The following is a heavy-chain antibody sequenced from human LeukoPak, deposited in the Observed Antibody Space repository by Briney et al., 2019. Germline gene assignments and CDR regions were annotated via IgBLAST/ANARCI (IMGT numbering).Heavy chain of an antibody. V-gene: IGHV3-66*01. Sequence: GGSLGLSCAASGFTVSSNYMSWVRQAPGKGLEWVSVIYSGGSTYYADSVKGRFTISRDNSKNTLYLQMNSLRAEDTAVYYCARYQLPNRSYYYYYGMDVWGQGTTVTVSS. CDR3: ARYQLPNRSYYYYYGMDV. CDR1: GFTVSSNY. CDR2: IYSGGST. D-gene: IGHD2-2*01. J-gene: IGHJ6*02.